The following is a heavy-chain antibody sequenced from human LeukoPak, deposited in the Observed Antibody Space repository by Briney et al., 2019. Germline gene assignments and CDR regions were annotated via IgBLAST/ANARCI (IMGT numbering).Heavy chain of an antibody. CDR2: TYYRSKWFI. J-gene: IGHJ4*02. D-gene: IGHD6-19*01. V-gene: IGHV6-1*01. CDR1: GDSVSSNSAA. CDR3: TRSDCSSGRCPGFDN. Sequence: SQTFSLTCGISGDSVSSNSAAWNWIRQSPSRGLEWLGRTYYRSKWFINYAPSVKSRIIINPDTPKNQVSLQLNSMTPEDTAVYYCTRSDCSSGRCPGFDNWGQGTLVTVSS.